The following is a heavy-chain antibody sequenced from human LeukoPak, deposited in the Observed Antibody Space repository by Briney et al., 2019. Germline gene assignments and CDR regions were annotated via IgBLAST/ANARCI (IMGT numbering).Heavy chain of an antibody. CDR3: ARDSQVDYDFWSGLKGVDY. Sequence: GGSLRLSCAASGFTFSDYYMSWIRQAPGKGLVWVSYISSSGSTIYYADSVKGRFTISRDNAKNSLYLQMNSLRAEDTAVYYCARDSQVDYDFWSGLKGVDYWGQGTLVTVSS. CDR1: GFTFSDYY. CDR2: ISSSGSTI. J-gene: IGHJ4*02. V-gene: IGHV3-11*01. D-gene: IGHD3-3*01.